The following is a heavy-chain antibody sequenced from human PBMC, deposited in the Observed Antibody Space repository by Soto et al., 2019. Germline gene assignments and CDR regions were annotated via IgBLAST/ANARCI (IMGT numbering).Heavy chain of an antibody. CDR1: GGTFSSYA. D-gene: IGHD3-9*01. V-gene: IGHV1-69*01. J-gene: IGHJ6*02. Sequence: QVQLVQSGAEVKKPGSSVNVSCKASGGTFSSYAISWVRQAPGHGLEWMGGIIPIFGTANYAQKFQGRVTITADESTSTAYMELSSLRSEDTAVYYCARRHYDILTGYSDYYYGMDVWGHGTTVTVSS. CDR3: ARRHYDILTGYSDYYYGMDV. CDR2: IIPIFGTA.